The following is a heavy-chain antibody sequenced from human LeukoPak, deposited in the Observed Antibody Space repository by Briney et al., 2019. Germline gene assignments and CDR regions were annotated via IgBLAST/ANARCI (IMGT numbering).Heavy chain of an antibody. J-gene: IGHJ4*02. D-gene: IGHD2/OR15-2a*01. CDR3: ARDGEYRVPNYLDY. V-gene: IGHV1-46*01. Sequence: ASVKVSCKASGYTFTSYCIHWVRQAPGQGLEWMGIINPSGGSTTYAQKFQGRVTVTRDTSTSTVYMELISLRSEDTAVYYCARDGEYRVPNYLDYWGQGTLVTVSS. CDR1: GYTFTSYC. CDR2: INPSGGST.